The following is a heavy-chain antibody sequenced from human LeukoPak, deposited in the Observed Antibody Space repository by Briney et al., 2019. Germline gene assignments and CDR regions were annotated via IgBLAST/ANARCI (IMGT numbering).Heavy chain of an antibody. Sequence: GGPLRLSCAASGFIFSSFAMNWVRQAPGKGLEWVSSIIGSGSYIHSVDSMKGRFTISRDKAKKSVYLHMSRLRAEDTAVYYCARGLGSGDYVANAFDFWGRGTTVSVS. D-gene: IGHD4-17*01. V-gene: IGHV3-21*01. CDR2: IIGSGSYI. CDR3: ARGLGSGDYVANAFDF. J-gene: IGHJ3*01. CDR1: GFIFSSFA.